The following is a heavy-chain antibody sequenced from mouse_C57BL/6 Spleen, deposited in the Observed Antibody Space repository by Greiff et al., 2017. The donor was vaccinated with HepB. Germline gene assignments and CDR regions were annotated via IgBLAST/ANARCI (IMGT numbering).Heavy chain of an antibody. CDR1: GYTFTSYW. D-gene: IGHD1-1*01. V-gene: IGHV1-52*01. J-gene: IGHJ1*03. CDR3: ASFTTVVATGYFDV. CDR2: IDPSDSET. Sequence: QVQLQQPGAELVRPGSSVKLSCKASGYTFTSYWMHWVKQRPIQGLEWIGNIDPSDSETHYNQKFKDKATLTVDKSSSTAYLQLSSLTSEDSAVYYCASFTTVVATGYFDVGGTGTTVTVSS.